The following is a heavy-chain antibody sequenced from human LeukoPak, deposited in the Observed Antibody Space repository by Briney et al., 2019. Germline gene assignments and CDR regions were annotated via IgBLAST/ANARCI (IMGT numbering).Heavy chain of an antibody. CDR2: ISSSGST. Sequence: SETLSLTCTVSGDSISTDYWNWIRQPAGKGLEWIGRISSSGSTNYKPSLKSRITMSVDTSKNQFSLKLSSVTAADTAVHYCARSLMDEAAAWGQGTLVTVSS. CDR3: ARSLMDEAAA. V-gene: IGHV4-4*07. CDR1: GDSISTDY. J-gene: IGHJ4*02. D-gene: IGHD6-13*01.